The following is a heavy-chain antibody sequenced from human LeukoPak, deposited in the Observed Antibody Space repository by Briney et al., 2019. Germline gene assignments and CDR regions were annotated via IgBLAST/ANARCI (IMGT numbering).Heavy chain of an antibody. CDR1: GGSFRGNY. Sequence: PSETLSLTCAVYGGSFRGNYWSWIPQTPGKGLEWIGEINHSGSTNYNPSLKSRVTISVDTSKNQFSLKLSSVTAADTAVYYCARVWLRHFDYWGQGTLVTVSS. J-gene: IGHJ4*02. D-gene: IGHD5-12*01. CDR3: ARVWLRHFDY. V-gene: IGHV4-34*01. CDR2: INHSGST.